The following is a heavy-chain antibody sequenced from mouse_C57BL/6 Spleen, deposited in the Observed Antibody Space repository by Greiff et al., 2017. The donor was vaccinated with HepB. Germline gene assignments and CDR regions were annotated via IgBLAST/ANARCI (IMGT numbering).Heavy chain of an antibody. CDR1: GYTFTDYN. CDR3: ARQRQLRLLGAMDY. V-gene: IGHV1-18*01. D-gene: IGHD3-2*02. Sequence: VQLQQPGPELVKPGASVKIPCKASGYTFTDYNMDWVKQSHGKSLEWIGDINPNNGGTIYNQKFKGKATLTVDKSSSTAYMELRSLTSEDTAVYYCARQRQLRLLGAMDYWGQGTSVTVSS. CDR2: INPNNGGT. J-gene: IGHJ4*01.